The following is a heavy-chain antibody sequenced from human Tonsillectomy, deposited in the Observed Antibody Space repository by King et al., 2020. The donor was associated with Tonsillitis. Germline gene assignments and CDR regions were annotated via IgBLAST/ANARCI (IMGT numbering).Heavy chain of an antibody. CDR3: ARDRSDYYDNSGPEDY. CDR2: ISYDGSKK. D-gene: IGHD3-22*01. J-gene: IGHJ4*02. V-gene: IGHV3-30-3*01. Sequence: HVQLVESGGCVVQPGRSLRLSCAASVFTFSSYAMHWVRQAPGKGLEWVAVISYDGSKKYYAESVKGRFTISRDNSKNTLFLQMNSLRVEDTAVYYCARDRSDYYDNSGPEDYWGQGTLVTVSS. CDR1: VFTFSSYA.